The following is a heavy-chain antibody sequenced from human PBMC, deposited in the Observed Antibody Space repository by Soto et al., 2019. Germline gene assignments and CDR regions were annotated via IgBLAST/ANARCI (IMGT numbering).Heavy chain of an antibody. CDR1: GFIFDDFT. CDR3: AKDEGAAVESPGD. J-gene: IGHJ4*01. D-gene: IGHD6-13*01. Sequence: GGSLRLSCAASGFIFDDFTMHWVRLVPGKGLQWVSYINWDGRIAMYADSVKGRFTISRDNTNNHLYLQMSSLRSDDTALYYCAKDEGAAVESPGDWGHGTLVTVSS. V-gene: IGHV3-43*01. CDR2: INWDGRIA.